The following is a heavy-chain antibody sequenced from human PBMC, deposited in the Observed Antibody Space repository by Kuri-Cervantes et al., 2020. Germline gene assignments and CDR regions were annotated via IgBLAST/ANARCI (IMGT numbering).Heavy chain of an antibody. CDR1: GFTFDKYT. Sequence: GESLKISCVASGFTFDKYTMNWVRQAPGTGLEWVSSISGRGDYIYYADSVKGRFTISRDNAKNSLYLQMNSLRAEDTAVYYCARIAAAGTSVGYFDYWGQGTLVTVSS. CDR3: ARIAAAGTSVGYFDY. D-gene: IGHD6-13*01. CDR2: ISGRGDYI. J-gene: IGHJ4*02. V-gene: IGHV3-21*03.